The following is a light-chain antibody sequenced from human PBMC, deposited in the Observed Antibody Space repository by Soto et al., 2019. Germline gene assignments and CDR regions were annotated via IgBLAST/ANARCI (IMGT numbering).Light chain of an antibody. J-gene: IGKJ5*01. Sequence: EIVLTQSPATLSLSPGERATLSCRASQSVRSYLAWYQLKPGQPPRLLIYDASIRATGIPARFSGSGSGTDFTLTISSLEPEDSAVYYCQQRNNWPPITFGQGTRLEIK. CDR2: DAS. V-gene: IGKV3-11*01. CDR3: QQRNNWPPIT. CDR1: QSVRSY.